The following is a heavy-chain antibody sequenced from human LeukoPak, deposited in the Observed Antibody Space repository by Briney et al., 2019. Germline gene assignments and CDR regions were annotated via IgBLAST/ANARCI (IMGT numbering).Heavy chain of an antibody. CDR3: ARDYSRYFDF. J-gene: IGHJ4*02. Sequence: ASVKVSCKASGYTFTGYDIYWVRQAPGQGLEWMGWINPNSGGTDYTQKFQGRVTMTRDTSISTAYMELSRLRSDDTAAYYCARDYSRYFDFWGQGTLVTVSS. V-gene: IGHV1-2*02. CDR2: INPNSGGT. D-gene: IGHD4-11*01. CDR1: GYTFTGYD.